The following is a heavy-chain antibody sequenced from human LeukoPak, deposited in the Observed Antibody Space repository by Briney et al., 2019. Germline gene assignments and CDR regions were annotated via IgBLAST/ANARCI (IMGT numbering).Heavy chain of an antibody. CDR1: GYSFTSYW. CDR2: IYPGDSDT. J-gene: IGHJ4*02. D-gene: IGHD3-16*02. V-gene: IGHV5-51*01. CDR3: ARQLNDYVWGSYRTHFDY. Sequence: GESLKISCQGSGYSFTSYWIGWVRQMPGKGLEWMGIIYPGDSDTRYSPSFQGQVTISADKSISTAYLQWSSLKASDTAMYYCARQLNDYVWGSYRTHFDYWGQGTLVTVSS.